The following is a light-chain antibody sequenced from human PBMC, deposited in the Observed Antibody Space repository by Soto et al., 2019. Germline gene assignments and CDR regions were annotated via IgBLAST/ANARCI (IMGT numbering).Light chain of an antibody. CDR1: QSVSSSY. V-gene: IGKV3-20*01. CDR3: QQYGYSFRA. CDR2: GAS. Sequence: EILLTQSPGTLSLSPGERATLSCRASQSVSSSYLSWYQLKPGQAPRLLIYGASSRATGIPDRFSGNGSGTDFTLTISRLEPEDFAVYYCQQYGYSFRAFGQGTKVEL. J-gene: IGKJ1*01.